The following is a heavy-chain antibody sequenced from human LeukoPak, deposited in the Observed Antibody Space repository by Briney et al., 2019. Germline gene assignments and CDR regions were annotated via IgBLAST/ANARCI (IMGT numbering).Heavy chain of an antibody. CDR1: GFTFSHYA. V-gene: IGHV3-23*01. Sequence: GGSLRLSCAVSGFTFSHYAMSWVRQAPGKGLEWVSAISASDGTTNYADPVKGRFTISRDNSKNTLYLQMNSLRAEDTAVYYCAELGITMIGGVWGKGTTVTISS. CDR2: ISASDGTT. CDR3: AELGITMIGGV. J-gene: IGHJ6*04. D-gene: IGHD3-10*02.